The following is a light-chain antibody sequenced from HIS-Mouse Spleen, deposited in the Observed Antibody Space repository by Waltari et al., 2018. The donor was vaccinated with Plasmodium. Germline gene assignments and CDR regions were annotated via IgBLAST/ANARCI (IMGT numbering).Light chain of an antibody. CDR2: KDS. J-gene: IGLJ3*02. CDR1: ALPKHY. Sequence: SYELTQPPSVSVSPGQTARITCSGDALPKHYAYWYQQKPGQAPVLGIYKDSERPSGIPERFSGSSSGTTVTLTISGVQAEDEADYYCQSADSSGTPNWVFGGGTKLTVL. CDR3: QSADSSGTPNWV. V-gene: IGLV3-25*03.